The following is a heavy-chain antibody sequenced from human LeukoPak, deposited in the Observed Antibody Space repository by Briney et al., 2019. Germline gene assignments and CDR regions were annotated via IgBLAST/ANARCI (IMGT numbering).Heavy chain of an antibody. D-gene: IGHD3-9*01. Sequence: ASVKVSCKASGYTFTGYYMHWVRQAPGQGLEWMGWINPNSGGTNYAQKFQGRVTMTRDTSISTAYMELSRLRSDNTAVYYCARVWGLRYFDWLLPNWFDPWGQGTLVTVSS. J-gene: IGHJ5*02. CDR2: INPNSGGT. CDR3: ARVWGLRYFDWLLPNWFDP. V-gene: IGHV1-2*02. CDR1: GYTFTGYY.